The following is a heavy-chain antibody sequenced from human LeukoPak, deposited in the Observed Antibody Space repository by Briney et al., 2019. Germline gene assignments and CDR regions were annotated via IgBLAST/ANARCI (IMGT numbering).Heavy chain of an antibody. CDR3: AFGREESPLHR. CDR2: IIPIFGTA. V-gene: IGHV1-69*13. J-gene: IGHJ4*02. D-gene: IGHD3-3*01. CDR1: GGTFSSYA. Sequence: SVKVSCKASGGTFSSYAISWVRQAPGQGLEWMGGIIPIFGTANYAQKFQGRVTITADESTSTAYMELSSLTSEDTAVYYCAFGREESPLHRWGQGTLVIVSS.